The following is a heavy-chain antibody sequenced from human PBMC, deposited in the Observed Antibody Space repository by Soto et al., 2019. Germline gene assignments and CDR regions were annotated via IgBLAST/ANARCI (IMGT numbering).Heavy chain of an antibody. CDR2: INHSGST. J-gene: IGHJ5*02. V-gene: IGHV4-34*01. CDR1: GGPFSGYY. D-gene: IGHD3-10*01. Sequence: SETLSLTCAVYGGPFSGYYWSWIRQPPGKGLEWIGEINHSGSTNYNPSLKSRVTISVDTSKNQFSLKLSSVTAADTAVYYCARKRYYYGSGSYYGYNWFDPWGQGTLVTVSS. CDR3: ARKRYYYGSGSYYGYNWFDP.